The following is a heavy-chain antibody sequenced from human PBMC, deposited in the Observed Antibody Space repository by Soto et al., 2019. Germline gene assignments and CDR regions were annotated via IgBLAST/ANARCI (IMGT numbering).Heavy chain of an antibody. CDR2: ISSSSSYI. J-gene: IGHJ3*02. D-gene: IGHD3-10*01. CDR3: ARDPLYYGSGSDAFDI. Sequence: GGSLRLSCAASGFTFSSYSMNWVRQAPGKGLEWVSSISSSSSYIYYADSVKGRFTISRDNAKNSLYLQMNSLRAEDTAVYYCARDPLYYGSGSDAFDIWGQGTMVTVSS. CDR1: GFTFSSYS. V-gene: IGHV3-21*01.